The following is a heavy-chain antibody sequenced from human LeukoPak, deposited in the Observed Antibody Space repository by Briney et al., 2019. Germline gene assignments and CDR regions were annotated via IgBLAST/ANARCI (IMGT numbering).Heavy chain of an antibody. CDR1: GFTFSNAW. J-gene: IGHJ6*02. D-gene: IGHD5-12*01. V-gene: IGHV3-21*06. CDR3: ARDRAPRARIGGMDV. Sequence: GGSLRLSCAASGFTFSNAWMSWVRQAPGKGLEWVSYISESSSHTYYAASVKGRFTISRDNAKNSLYLQMNSLRADDTGIYYCARDRAPRARIGGMDVWGQGTTVIVSS. CDR2: ISESSSHT.